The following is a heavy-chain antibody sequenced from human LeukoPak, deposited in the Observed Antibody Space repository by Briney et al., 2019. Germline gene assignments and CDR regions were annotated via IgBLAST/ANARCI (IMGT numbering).Heavy chain of an antibody. CDR3: AVEFTIPGAFDI. CDR2: FDAEDGET. D-gene: IGHD3-3*01. Sequence: ASVKVSCKVTGYFLSEISMHWVRQAPGKGLEWLGGFDAEDGETIYAQKFQDRVTMTEDTSTDTAYMEMRNLRSEDTAVYYCAVEFTIPGAFDIWGQGAMVTVSP. V-gene: IGHV1-24*01. J-gene: IGHJ3*02. CDR1: GYFLSEIS.